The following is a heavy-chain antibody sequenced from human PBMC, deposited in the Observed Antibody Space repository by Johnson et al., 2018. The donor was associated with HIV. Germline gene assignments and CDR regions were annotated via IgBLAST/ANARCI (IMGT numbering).Heavy chain of an antibody. J-gene: IGHJ3*02. CDR2: ISWNSGTI. Sequence: VQLVESGGGLVQPGRSLRLSCAASGFTFDDYAMHWVRQPPGKGLEWVSGISWNSGTIGYADSVKGRFTISRDNAKNSLFLQMNSLRAEDTALYYCTTGLPGATYDAFDIWGQGTMVTVSS. CDR3: TTGLPGATYDAFDI. D-gene: IGHD5-12*01. CDR1: GFTFDDYA. V-gene: IGHV3-9*01.